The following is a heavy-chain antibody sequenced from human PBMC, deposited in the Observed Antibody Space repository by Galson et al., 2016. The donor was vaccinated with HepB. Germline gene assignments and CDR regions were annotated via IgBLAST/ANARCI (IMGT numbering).Heavy chain of an antibody. Sequence: SLRLSCAASGFIFNDYHMAWTRQAPGRGPEWVSQIRDSGDFPYYADSVRGRFTISRDNAKNLIFLQMTSLRVEDTAIYYCARDSIVGFRERGGTDVWGRGTTVIVSS. CDR2: IRDSGDFP. J-gene: IGHJ6*04. CDR1: GFIFNDYH. D-gene: IGHD3-10*01. CDR3: ARDSIVGFRERGGTDV. V-gene: IGHV3-11*01.